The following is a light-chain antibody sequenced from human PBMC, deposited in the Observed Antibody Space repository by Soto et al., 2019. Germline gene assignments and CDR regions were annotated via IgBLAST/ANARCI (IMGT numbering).Light chain of an antibody. CDR2: GSS. Sequence: EIVLTQSPGTLSLSPGERATLSCTASQTVYHGHLAWYQQKHGQAPRILIYGSSTRAAGIPDRFSGSESGTGGTITISSLEKEDGSVYDCQQYVSSPRTFGQGTKVDIK. CDR3: QQYVSSPRT. J-gene: IGKJ1*01. CDR1: QTVYHGH. V-gene: IGKV3-20*01.